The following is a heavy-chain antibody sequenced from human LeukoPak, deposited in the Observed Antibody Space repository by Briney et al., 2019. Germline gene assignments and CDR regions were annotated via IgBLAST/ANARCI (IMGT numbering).Heavy chain of an antibody. CDR3: ARDSDYGSGSSFDY. V-gene: IGHV3-33*01. D-gene: IGHD3-10*01. CDR2: IWYDGSNK. CDR1: GFTFSSYG. Sequence: PGRSLRLSCAASGFTFSSYGMHWVRQAPGKGLEWVAVIWYDGSNKYYADSVKGRFTISRDNSKNTLYLQMNSLRAEDTAVYYCARDSDYGSGSSFDYWGQGTLVTVFS. J-gene: IGHJ4*02.